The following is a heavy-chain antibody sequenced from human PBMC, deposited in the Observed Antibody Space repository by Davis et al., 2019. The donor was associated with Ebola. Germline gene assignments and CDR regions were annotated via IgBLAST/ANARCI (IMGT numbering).Heavy chain of an antibody. J-gene: IGHJ4*02. CDR1: GGSISSSSYY. V-gene: IGHV4-39*01. Sequence: MPSETLSLTCTVSGGSISSSSYYWGWIRQPPGKGLEWIGSFYYSGSTYYNPSLKSRVTISVDTSKNQFSLKLSSVTAADTAVYYCAQDSSGWYYFDYWGQGTLVTVSS. D-gene: IGHD6-19*01. CDR2: FYYSGST. CDR3: AQDSSGWYYFDY.